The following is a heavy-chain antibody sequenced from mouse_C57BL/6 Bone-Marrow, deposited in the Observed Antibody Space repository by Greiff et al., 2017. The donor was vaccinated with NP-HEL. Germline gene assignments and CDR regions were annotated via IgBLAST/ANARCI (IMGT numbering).Heavy chain of an antibody. CDR3: TRPPITTVVADFDY. CDR2: IYPGNSDT. D-gene: IGHD1-1*01. J-gene: IGHJ2*01. Sequence: EVQLQQSGTVLARPGASVKMSCKTSGYTFTSYWMHWVKQRPGQGLEWIGAIYPGNSDTSYNQKFKGKAKLTAVTSASTAYMELSSLTNEDSAVYYCTRPPITTVVADFDYWGQGTTLTVSS. V-gene: IGHV1-5*01. CDR1: GYTFTSYW.